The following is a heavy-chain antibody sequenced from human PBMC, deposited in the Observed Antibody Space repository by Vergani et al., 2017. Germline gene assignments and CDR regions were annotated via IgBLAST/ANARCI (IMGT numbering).Heavy chain of an antibody. CDR2: IYYSGST. CDR3: ARNPYCGGDCYSDAFDI. J-gene: IGHJ3*02. Sequence: QVQLQESGPGLVKPSETLSLTCTVSGGSISSYYWSWIRQPPGKGLEWSGYIYYSGSTNYKPSLKSRVTISVDTSKNQFSLKLSSVTAADTAVYYCARNPYCGGDCYSDAFDIWGQGTMVTVSS. D-gene: IGHD2-21*02. CDR1: GGSISSYY. V-gene: IGHV4-59*01.